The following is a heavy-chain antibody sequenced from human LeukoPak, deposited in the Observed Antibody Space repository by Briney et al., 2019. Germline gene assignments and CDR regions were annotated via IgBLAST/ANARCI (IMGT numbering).Heavy chain of an antibody. CDR3: ARSPGDGYIDGVDDF. J-gene: IGHJ3*01. D-gene: IGHD5-24*01. CDR1: GGSISTYY. Sequence: SETLSLTCTVSGGSISTYYWRWIRQSPGRGLEWIGYIYYSGITKYNPSLKSRVTISVDTSTNQFSLRLSSVTAADTAVYYCARSPGDGYIDGVDDFWGQGTMVTVSS. V-gene: IGHV4-59*01. CDR2: IYYSGIT.